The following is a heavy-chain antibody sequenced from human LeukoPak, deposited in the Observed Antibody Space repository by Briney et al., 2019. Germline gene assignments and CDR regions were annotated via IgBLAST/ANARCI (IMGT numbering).Heavy chain of an antibody. CDR3: ARDRPRMDIVVVPAVMPDYYYYYIDV. V-gene: IGHV1-69*10. Sequence: GGSVTVSCKASGGTFSSYAMSWVRQAPGQGLEGMGGIIPIVGKANYAQRLQGRVTITGDKSKSKAYMEGSRLRSEDTAVYYCARDRPRMDIVVVPAVMPDYYYYYIDVCGEGTPVTVSS. CDR1: GGTFSSYA. J-gene: IGHJ6*03. CDR2: IIPIVGKA. D-gene: IGHD2-2*03.